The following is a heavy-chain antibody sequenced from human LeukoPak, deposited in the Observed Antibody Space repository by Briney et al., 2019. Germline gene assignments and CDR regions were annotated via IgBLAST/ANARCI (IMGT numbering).Heavy chain of an antibody. CDR2: IYHSGST. V-gene: IGHV4-4*02. CDR3: ARRDSSSWYDAFDI. CDR1: GGPISSSNW. D-gene: IGHD6-13*01. Sequence: SETLSLTCAVSGGPISSSNWWSWVRQPPGKGLEWIGEIYHSGSTNYNPSLKSRVTISVDKSKNQFSLKLSSVTAADTAVYYCARRDSSSWYDAFDIWGQGTMVTVSS. J-gene: IGHJ3*02.